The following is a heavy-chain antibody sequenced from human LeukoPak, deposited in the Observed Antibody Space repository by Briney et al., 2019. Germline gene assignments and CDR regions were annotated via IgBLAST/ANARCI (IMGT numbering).Heavy chain of an antibody. V-gene: IGHV3-21*01. Sequence: PGGSLRLSCAASGFTFSSYIMNWVRQAPGKGLEWVSSISSSSSYIYYADSVKGRFTISRDNAKNSLYLQMNSLRAEDTAVYYCARDRAPVASFDYWGQGTLVTVSS. J-gene: IGHJ4*02. CDR3: ARDRAPVASFDY. D-gene: IGHD5-12*01. CDR1: GFTFSSYI. CDR2: ISSSSSYI.